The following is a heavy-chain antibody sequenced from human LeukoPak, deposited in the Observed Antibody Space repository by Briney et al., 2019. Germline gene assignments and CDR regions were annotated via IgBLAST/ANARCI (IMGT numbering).Heavy chain of an antibody. J-gene: IGHJ4*02. CDR2: INQDGGET. Sequence: AGGSLRLSCAGSGFTFRNYWMSWVRQAPGKGLEWVANINQDGGETYYVDSVKGRFTISRDNAKNSLYLQMNSLRAEDTAVYYCARASDYYGSGSYYNDYWGQGTLVTVSS. CDR1: GFTFRNYW. CDR3: ARASDYYGSGSYYNDY. V-gene: IGHV3-7*01. D-gene: IGHD3-10*01.